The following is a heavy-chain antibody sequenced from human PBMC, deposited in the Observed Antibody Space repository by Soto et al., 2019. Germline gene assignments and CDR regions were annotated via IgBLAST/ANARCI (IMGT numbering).Heavy chain of an antibody. CDR1: GFTFSSYS. V-gene: IGHV3-21*01. Sequence: GGSLRLSCAASGFTFSSYSMNWVRQAPGKGLEWVSSISSSSSYIYYADSVKGRFTISRDNAKNSLYLQMNSLRAEDTAVYYCARDRDVWQLAHYYGMDVWGQGTTVTVSS. D-gene: IGHD3-16*01. CDR2: ISSSSSYI. CDR3: ARDRDVWQLAHYYGMDV. J-gene: IGHJ6*02.